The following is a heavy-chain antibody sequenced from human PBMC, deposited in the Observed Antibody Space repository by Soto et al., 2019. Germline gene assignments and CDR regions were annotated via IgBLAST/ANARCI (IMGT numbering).Heavy chain of an antibody. CDR3: ATALGIAARSLVRPFDY. V-gene: IGHV1-24*01. CDR2: FDPEDGET. J-gene: IGHJ4*02. D-gene: IGHD6-6*01. CDR1: GYTLTELS. Sequence: ASVKVSCKVSGYTLTELSMHWVRQAPGKGLEWMGGFDPEDGETIYAQKFQGRVTMTEDTSTDTAYMELSSLRSEDTAVYYCATALGIAARSLVRPFDYWGQRSLVTGSS.